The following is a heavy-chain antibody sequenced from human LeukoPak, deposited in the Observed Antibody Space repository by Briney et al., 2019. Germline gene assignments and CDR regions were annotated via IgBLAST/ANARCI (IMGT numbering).Heavy chain of an antibody. V-gene: IGHV1-2*02. CDR1: GYTLTDHY. D-gene: IGHD6-13*01. J-gene: IGHJ5*02. Sequence: GASVKVSCKASGYTLTDHYVHWVRQAPGQGLEWMGWINPNSGGTDYAQKFQGRVTMTRDTSISTAYMELNRLRSDDTAVYYCARDPRIAAVGDIHWCDPWGQGTLVTVFS. CDR2: INPNSGGT. CDR3: ARDPRIAAVGDIHWCDP.